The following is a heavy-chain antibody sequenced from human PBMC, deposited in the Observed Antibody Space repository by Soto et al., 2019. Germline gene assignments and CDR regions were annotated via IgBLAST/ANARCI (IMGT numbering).Heavy chain of an antibody. D-gene: IGHD2-2*01. Sequence: SETLSLTCTASGGSISGSKYYRGWVRQPPGKGLEWIGSIYYSGSTYYNPSLKSRVSISVDTSKNQFSLKLSSVTAADTAVYYCARRGGRYCSSSSCYPYGMDVWGQGTTVTVSS. CDR3: ARRGGRYCSSSSCYPYGMDV. CDR1: GGSISGSKYY. V-gene: IGHV4-39*01. CDR2: IYYSGST. J-gene: IGHJ6*02.